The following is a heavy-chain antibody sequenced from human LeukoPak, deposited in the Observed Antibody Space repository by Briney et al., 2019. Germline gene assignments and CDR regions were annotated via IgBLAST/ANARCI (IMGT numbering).Heavy chain of an antibody. J-gene: IGHJ4*02. Sequence: SETLSLTCAVSGDSISSSDWWSWVRQPPGKGLEWIGEIYHSGSTNYNPSLKSRVTISVDKSKNQLSLKLTSVTAADTAVYYCARDYHDSSLDYWGQGTLVTVSS. CDR1: GDSISSSDW. D-gene: IGHD3-22*01. CDR2: IYHSGST. CDR3: ARDYHDSSLDY. V-gene: IGHV4-4*02.